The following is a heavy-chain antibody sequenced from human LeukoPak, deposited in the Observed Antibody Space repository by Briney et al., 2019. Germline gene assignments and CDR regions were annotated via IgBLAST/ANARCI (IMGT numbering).Heavy chain of an antibody. CDR2: INSDASGT. CDR1: GFTFSRYW. Sequence: GGSLRLSCAASGFTFSRYWMQWVRQVPGKGLVWVARINSDASGTTYADSVKGRFIISRDNARNTLSLQMNSLTAEDTALCYCARDQDGVGATIDFWGQGTLVIVSS. D-gene: IGHD1-26*01. V-gene: IGHV3-74*03. J-gene: IGHJ4*02. CDR3: ARDQDGVGATIDF.